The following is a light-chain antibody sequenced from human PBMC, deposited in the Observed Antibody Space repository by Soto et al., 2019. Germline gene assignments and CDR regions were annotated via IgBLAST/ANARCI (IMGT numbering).Light chain of an antibody. V-gene: IGKV1-39*01. Sequence: DIQMTQSPSSLSASVGDRVTITCRASQSISSYLNWYQQKPGKDPKLLIYAAFSWQSGVPSRFSGSGSGTDFTLTISSLQPEDFTTYYCQQSYSTPPWTCGQRTNVEIK. CDR3: QQSYSTPPWT. CDR1: QSISSY. CDR2: AAF. J-gene: IGKJ1*01.